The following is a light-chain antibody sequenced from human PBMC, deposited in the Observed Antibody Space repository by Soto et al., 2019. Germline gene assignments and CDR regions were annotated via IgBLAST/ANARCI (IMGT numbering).Light chain of an antibody. CDR1: TGAVTSGNY. V-gene: IGLV7-43*01. CDR3: LLYYGGVQLI. CDR2: DTS. Sequence: QAVVTQEPSLPVSPGGTVTLTCASSTGAVTSGNYPNWFQQKPGQAPRALIYDTSTKYSWTPARFSGSLLGGKAALTLSGVQPEDEADYHCLLYYGGVQLIFGGGTKLTVL. J-gene: IGLJ2*01.